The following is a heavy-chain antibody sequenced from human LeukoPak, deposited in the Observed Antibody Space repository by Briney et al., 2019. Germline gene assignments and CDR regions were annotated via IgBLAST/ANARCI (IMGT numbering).Heavy chain of an antibody. CDR3: ARGSSAKNAFDV. Sequence: SQTLSLTCGISGDSVSSNAAGWVWIRQSPSRGLEWLGGTYFRSKWYDDYALSVKGRITVNPDTSRNQFSLHLNSVTPEDTAVYYCARGSSAKNAFDVWGQGTTVTVSS. CDR2: TYFRSKWYD. V-gene: IGHV6-1*01. D-gene: IGHD3-10*01. J-gene: IGHJ3*01. CDR1: GDSVSSNAAG.